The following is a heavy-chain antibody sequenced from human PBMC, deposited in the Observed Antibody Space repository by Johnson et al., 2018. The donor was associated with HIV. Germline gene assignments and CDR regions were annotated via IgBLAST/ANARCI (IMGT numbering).Heavy chain of an antibody. D-gene: IGHD6-6*01. CDR3: ARERSLNGYSSSWDTFDI. V-gene: IGHV3-30*02. J-gene: IGHJ3*02. Sequence: QVQLVESGGGLVKPGGSLRLSCAASGFTFSNVWMSWVRQDTGKGLEWVAFIRYDGRNKNYADSVKGRCTISRDNSKNTLYLQMNSLRNEDTAVYYCARERSLNGYSSSWDTFDIWGQGTMVTVSS. CDR2: IRYDGRNK. CDR1: GFTFSNVW.